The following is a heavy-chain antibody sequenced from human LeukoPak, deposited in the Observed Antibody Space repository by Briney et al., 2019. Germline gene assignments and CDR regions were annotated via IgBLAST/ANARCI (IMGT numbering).Heavy chain of an antibody. CDR2: IYSEEWVAISYSGGTS. CDR1: GFTVSTDH. D-gene: IGHD1-26*01. CDR3: ARVWELSFDY. J-gene: IGHJ4*02. V-gene: IGHV3-53*01. Sequence: GGSLRLSCAASGFTVSTDHMSWVRQAPGKGPEWVAIIYSEEWVAISYSGGTSQYAVSVKGRFTISRDNSRNTLSLQMKSLRAEDTALYYCARVWELSFDYWGQGTLVTVSS.